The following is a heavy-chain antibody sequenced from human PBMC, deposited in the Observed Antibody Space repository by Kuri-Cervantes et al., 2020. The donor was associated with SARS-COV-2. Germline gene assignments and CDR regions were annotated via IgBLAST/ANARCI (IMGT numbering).Heavy chain of an antibody. Sequence: SETLSLTFTVSGGSISSYYWSWIRQPPGKGLEWIGYIYYSGSTNYNPSLKSRVTISVDTSKNQFSLKLSSVTAADTAVYYCAHLEGYYDSSGYYDYWGQGTLVTVSS. CDR1: GGSISSYY. J-gene: IGHJ4*02. CDR3: AHLEGYYDSSGYYDY. V-gene: IGHV4-59*01. D-gene: IGHD3-22*01. CDR2: IYYSGST.